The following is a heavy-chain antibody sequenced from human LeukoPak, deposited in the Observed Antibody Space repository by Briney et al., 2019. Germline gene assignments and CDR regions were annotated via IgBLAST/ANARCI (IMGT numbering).Heavy chain of an antibody. D-gene: IGHD1-26*01. J-gene: IGHJ4*02. V-gene: IGHV3-21*01. CDR3: ARAPVGVGAADY. CDR1: GFTFSSYS. CDR2: ISSSSSYI. Sequence: PGGSLRLSCAASGFTFSSYSMNWVRQAPGKGLEWVSSISSSSSYIYYADSVKGRFTISRDNAKNSLYLQMNSLRAEDTAVYYCARAPVGVGAADYWVQGTLVTVSS.